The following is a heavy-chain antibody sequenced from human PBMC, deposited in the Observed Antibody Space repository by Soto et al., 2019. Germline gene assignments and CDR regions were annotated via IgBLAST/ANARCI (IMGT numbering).Heavy chain of an antibody. Sequence: SETLSLTCSVSCGPISSSAYSWRWVRQPPGKGLEWIGNIFYSGSTYYNPSLKSRVTISVDTSKMQFSLKLSFVTAADTAVFYCVRLSNIGDYYYFDSWGQGLLVIASS. CDR1: CGPISSSAYS. D-gene: IGHD3-22*01. CDR3: VRLSNIGDYYYFDS. CDR2: IFYSGST. V-gene: IGHV4-39*01. J-gene: IGHJ4*02.